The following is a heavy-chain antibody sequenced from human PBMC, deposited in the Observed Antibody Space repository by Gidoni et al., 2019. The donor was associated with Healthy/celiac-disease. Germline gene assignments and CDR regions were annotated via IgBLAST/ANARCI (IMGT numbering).Heavy chain of an antibody. J-gene: IGHJ4*02. CDR2: ICYVGSNT. CDR3: ARGGYSSGWDFDY. CDR1: GLTFSRYG. Sequence: QVQLVESGGGVVQPGRSLRLSCAASGLTFSRYGMHWVRQAPGKGLWWVAVICYVGSNTYYADSVKGRFTISRDNSKNTLYLQMNILRAEDTAVYYCARGGYSSGWDFDYWGQGTLVTVSS. V-gene: IGHV3-33*01. D-gene: IGHD6-19*01.